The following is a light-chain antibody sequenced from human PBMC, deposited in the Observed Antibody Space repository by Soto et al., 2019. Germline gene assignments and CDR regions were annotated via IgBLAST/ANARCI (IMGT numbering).Light chain of an antibody. J-gene: IGKJ4*01. CDR2: GAS. Sequence: EIVMTQSPATVSVSRGEGATLSCRASQSVSTSLAWYQHKPGQAPRLLIYGASTRATGIPARFSGSGSGAEFTLTISSLQSEDFAVYYCQQYKRWPPLTFGGGTKVDIK. CDR1: QSVSTS. CDR3: QQYKRWPPLT. V-gene: IGKV3-15*01.